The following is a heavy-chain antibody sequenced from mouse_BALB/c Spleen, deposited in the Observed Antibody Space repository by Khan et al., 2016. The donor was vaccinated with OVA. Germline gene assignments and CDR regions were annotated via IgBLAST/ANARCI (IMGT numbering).Heavy chain of an antibody. CDR3: TRLGTTGWFAY. J-gene: IGHJ3*01. Sequence: EVELVESGPELMKPGASVKISCTASGYSFTNYYIHWVKQSHGQSLEWIGYIDPFNGGTNYNQKFKGTATLTVDKSSSTAYMHLSSLTSEDSAVYYWTRLGTTGWFAYWGQGTLVTVSA. CDR2: IDPFNGGT. CDR1: GYSFTNYY. D-gene: IGHD2-13*01. V-gene: IGHV1S135*01.